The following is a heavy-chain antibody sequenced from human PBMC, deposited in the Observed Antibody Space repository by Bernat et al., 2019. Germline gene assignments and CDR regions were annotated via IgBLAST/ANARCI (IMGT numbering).Heavy chain of an antibody. Sequence: QVHLVESGGGLVKPGGSLRLSCAASGFTFSDYYMSLIRQAPGKGLEWVSYISSSGRTIYYADSVKGRFNISRDNAKNSLYLQMNSLRAEDTAVYYCASPNSNRGYYYMDVWGKGTTVTVSS. J-gene: IGHJ6*03. CDR3: ASPNSNRGYYYMDV. CDR1: GFTFSDYY. CDR2: ISSSGRTI. V-gene: IGHV3-11*01. D-gene: IGHD4-11*01.